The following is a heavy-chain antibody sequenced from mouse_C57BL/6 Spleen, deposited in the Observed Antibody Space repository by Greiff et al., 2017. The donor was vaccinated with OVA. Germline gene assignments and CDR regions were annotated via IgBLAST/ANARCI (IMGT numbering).Heavy chain of an antibody. Sequence: VQLQQPGAELVKPGASVKMSCKASGYTFTSYWITWVKQRPGQGLEWIGDIYPGSGSTNYNEKFKSKATLTVDTSSSTAYMQLSSLTSEDSAVYYCARSDYDGAGFAYWGQGTLVTVSA. D-gene: IGHD2-4*01. CDR1: GYTFTSYW. V-gene: IGHV1-55*01. CDR3: ARSDYDGAGFAY. CDR2: IYPGSGST. J-gene: IGHJ3*01.